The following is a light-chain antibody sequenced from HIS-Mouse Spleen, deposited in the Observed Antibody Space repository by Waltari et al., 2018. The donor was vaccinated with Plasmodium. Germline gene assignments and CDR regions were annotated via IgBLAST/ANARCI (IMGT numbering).Light chain of an antibody. CDR1: RRDVGGSNY. V-gene: IGLV2-8*01. J-gene: IGLJ2*01. CDR2: EVS. CDR3: SSYAGSNNLV. Sequence: QSALTQPPSASGSPGQSVTIPCTGTRRDVGGSNYVSWYQQHPGKAPKLMIYEVSKRPSGVPDRFSGSKSGNTASLTVSGLQAEDEADYYCSSYAGSNNLVFGGGTKLTVL.